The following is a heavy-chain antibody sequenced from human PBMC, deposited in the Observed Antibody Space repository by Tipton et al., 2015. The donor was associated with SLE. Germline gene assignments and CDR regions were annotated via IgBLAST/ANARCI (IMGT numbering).Heavy chain of an antibody. CDR3: AKDLSWNAADY. Sequence: SLRLSCAASGFIFDTYAMSWVRQAPGKGLVWVARINTDGTGTAYVASVKGRFTISRDNAKNTLYLQMDTLRADDTAVYYCAKDLSWNAADYWGQGTLVTVSS. D-gene: IGHD1-1*01. V-gene: IGHV3-74*01. J-gene: IGHJ4*02. CDR2: INTDGTGT. CDR1: GFIFDTYA.